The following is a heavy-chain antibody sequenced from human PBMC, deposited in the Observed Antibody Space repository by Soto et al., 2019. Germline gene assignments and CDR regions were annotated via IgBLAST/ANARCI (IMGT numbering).Heavy chain of an antibody. V-gene: IGHV3-9*01. D-gene: IGHD2-15*01. Sequence: EVQLVESGGGLVQPGRSLRLSCAASGFTFDDYAMHWVRQAPGKGLEWVSGISWNSGSIGYADSVKGRFTISIDNAKNSLYLQMNSLRAEDTALYYCAKDPESTPGYYFDYWGQGTLVTVSS. J-gene: IGHJ4*02. CDR2: ISWNSGSI. CDR3: AKDPESTPGYYFDY. CDR1: GFTFDDYA.